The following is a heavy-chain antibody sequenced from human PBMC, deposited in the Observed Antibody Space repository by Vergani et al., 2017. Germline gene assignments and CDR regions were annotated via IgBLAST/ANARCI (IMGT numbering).Heavy chain of an antibody. D-gene: IGHD5-18*01. Sequence: EVQLVESGGGLVKTGGSLRLSCAASGFTFSSYSMNWVRQVPGEVLEWVSSISSSSNYIYYADSVKGRFTISRDNAKNSLYLQMISLRAEDTAVYYCARDLSRYSYGNFPDYWGQGTLVTVSS. J-gene: IGHJ4*02. V-gene: IGHV3-21*01. CDR2: ISSSSNYI. CDR3: ARDLSRYSYGNFPDY. CDR1: GFTFSSYS.